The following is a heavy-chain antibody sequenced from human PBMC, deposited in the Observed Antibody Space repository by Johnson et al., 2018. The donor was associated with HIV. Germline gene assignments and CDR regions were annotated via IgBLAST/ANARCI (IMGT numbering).Heavy chain of an antibody. CDR1: GFTFDDYG. V-gene: IGHV3-23*04. CDR2: ISGSGGST. Sequence: VQLVESGGGVVRPGGSLRLSCAASGFTFDDYGMSWVRQAPGKGLEWVSGISGSGGSTYYADSVKGRFTISRDNSKNTLYLQMNSLRAEDTAVYYCAKDITGTDHAFDIWGQGTMVTVSS. J-gene: IGHJ3*02. D-gene: IGHD1-20*01. CDR3: AKDITGTDHAFDI.